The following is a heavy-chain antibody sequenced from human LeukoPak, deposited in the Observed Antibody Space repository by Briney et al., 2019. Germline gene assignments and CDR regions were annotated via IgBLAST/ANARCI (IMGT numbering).Heavy chain of an antibody. D-gene: IGHD4-17*01. CDR1: GGSISSGGYS. J-gene: IGHJ4*02. V-gene: IGHV4-30-2*01. CDR2: IYHSGST. CDR3: ARGGPYGDYQYYFDY. Sequence: PSETLSLTCAVSGGSISSGGYSWSWIRQPPGKGLEWIGYIYHSGSTYYNPSLKSRVTISVDRSKNQFSLKLSSVTAADTAVYYCARGGPYGDYQYYFDYWGQGTLVTVSS.